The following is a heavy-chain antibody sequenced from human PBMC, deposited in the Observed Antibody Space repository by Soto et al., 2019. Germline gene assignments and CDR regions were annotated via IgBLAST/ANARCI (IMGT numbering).Heavy chain of an antibody. CDR3: AFIFSSSGHRFDY. J-gene: IGHJ4*03. D-gene: IGHD3-22*01. Sequence: GGSLRLSCAASGFTFSDYYMRWIRQAPGKGLEWVSYISSSSSCTNYADSVKGRFTISRDNAKNSLYLQMNSLRAEDTAVYYCAFIFSSSGHRFDYWGQGTMVTVSS. V-gene: IGHV3-11*06. CDR2: ISSSSSCT. CDR1: GFTFSDYY.